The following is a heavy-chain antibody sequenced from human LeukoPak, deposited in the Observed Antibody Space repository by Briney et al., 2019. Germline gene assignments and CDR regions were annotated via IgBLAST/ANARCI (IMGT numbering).Heavy chain of an antibody. CDR2: INHSGST. J-gene: IGHJ4*02. CDR3: ARGELELPDY. CDR1: GGSFSGYY. D-gene: IGHD1-7*01. V-gene: IGHV4-34*01. Sequence: PSETLSLTCAVYGGSFSGYYWSWNRQPPGNGLEWNGEINHSGSTNYDPSPKDRVTISVDTSKNQFSLKLSSVTAADTAVYYCARGELELPDYWGQGTLVTVSS.